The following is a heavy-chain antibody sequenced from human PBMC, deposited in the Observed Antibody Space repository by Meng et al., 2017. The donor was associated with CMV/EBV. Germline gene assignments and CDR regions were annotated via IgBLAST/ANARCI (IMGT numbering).Heavy chain of an antibody. J-gene: IGHJ4*02. CDR1: GYTFTSYG. Sequence: ASVKVSCKASGYTFTSYGISWVRQAPGQGLEWMGWINPNSGGTNYAQKFQGRVTMTRDTSISTAYMELSRLRSDDTAVYYCARGGDGYRCDYWGQGTLVTVSS. V-gene: IGHV1-2*02. CDR2: INPNSGGT. D-gene: IGHD5-24*01. CDR3: ARGGDGYRCDY.